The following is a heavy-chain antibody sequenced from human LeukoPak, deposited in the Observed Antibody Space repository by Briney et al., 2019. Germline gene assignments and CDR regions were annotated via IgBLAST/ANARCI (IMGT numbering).Heavy chain of an antibody. V-gene: IGHV3-7*01. CDR3: ARLLHFERSVYRPGDC. J-gene: IGHJ4*02. Sequence: GGSLRLSCAASGFTFSSYWMSWVRQAPGKGLQWVANIKQDGSEKYYVDSVKGRFTISRDNAKNSLYLQMNSLRADDTAIYFCARLLHFERSVYRPGDCWGQGTLVSVSS. CDR1: GFTFSSYW. D-gene: IGHD2-21*01. CDR2: IKQDGSEK.